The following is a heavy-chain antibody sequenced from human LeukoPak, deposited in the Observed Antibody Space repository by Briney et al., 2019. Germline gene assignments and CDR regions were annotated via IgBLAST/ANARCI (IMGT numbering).Heavy chain of an antibody. CDR3: ATYCSSTSCYRTRYMDV. V-gene: IGHV3-48*03. Sequence: GGSLRLSCAASGFTFSSYEMSWVRQAPGKGLEWLSYNGSSGSTKYYADSVKGRFTISRDNAENSLYLQMNSLGAEDTAVYYCATYCSSTSCYRTRYMDVWGQGATVTVSS. D-gene: IGHD2-2*01. CDR1: GFTFSSYE. J-gene: IGHJ6*02. CDR2: NGSSGSTK.